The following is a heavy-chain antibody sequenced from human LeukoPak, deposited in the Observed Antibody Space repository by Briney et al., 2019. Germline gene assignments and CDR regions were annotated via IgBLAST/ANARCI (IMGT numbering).Heavy chain of an antibody. J-gene: IGHJ5*02. Sequence: ASVKVSCKASGYTFTGYYMHWVRQAPGQGLEWMGWINPNSGGTNYAQKFQGRVTMTRDTSISTAYMELSRLRSDDTAVYYCARDPVSLAARFEWFDPWGQGTLVTVSS. CDR3: ARDPVSLAARFEWFDP. V-gene: IGHV1-2*02. D-gene: IGHD6-6*01. CDR2: INPNSGGT. CDR1: GYTFTGYY.